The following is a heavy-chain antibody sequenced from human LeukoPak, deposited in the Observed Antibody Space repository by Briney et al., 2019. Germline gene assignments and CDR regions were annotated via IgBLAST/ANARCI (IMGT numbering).Heavy chain of an antibody. J-gene: IGHJ4*02. Sequence: PGGSLRLSCAASGFKFSTYGIRWVRQAPGKGLEWVGVIWYDGSNKIYAESVRGRFAISRDNSKNTLYLQMNSLRAEDTAVYYCARDRSWGSQCYFDYWGQGTLVTVSS. CDR1: GFKFSTYG. D-gene: IGHD7-27*01. CDR3: ARDRSWGSQCYFDY. V-gene: IGHV3-33*01. CDR2: IWYDGSNK.